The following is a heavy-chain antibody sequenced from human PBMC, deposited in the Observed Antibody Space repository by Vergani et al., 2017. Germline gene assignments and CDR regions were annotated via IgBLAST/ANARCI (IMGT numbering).Heavy chain of an antibody. D-gene: IGHD6-13*01. CDR2: ISDNGGNQ. Sequence: QVQLVESGGNLVQPGRSLRLSCAAAGFKFSNFGMHWVRQVPGKGLEWLAFISDNGGNQYYADSVQGRFTISRDNTKNILYLQMSSLRVEDTALYYCTRDVADTHSSIWPLNYHYFMDVWGEGTTVTVSS. V-gene: IGHV3-33*05. CDR3: TRDVADTHSSIWPLNYHYFMDV. J-gene: IGHJ6*03. CDR1: GFKFSNFG.